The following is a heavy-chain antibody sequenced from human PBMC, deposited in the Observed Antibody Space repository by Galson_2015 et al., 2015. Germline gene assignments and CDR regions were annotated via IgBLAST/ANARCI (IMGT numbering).Heavy chain of an antibody. Sequence: SLRLSCAASGFSFGGYAMHWVRQAPGKGLEWVSGITWSSFTIGYADSVKGRFTISRDNAKKFLYLQMNGLRPEDTALYYCTKDLNAYGGFDPWGQGTLVTVSS. V-gene: IGHV3-9*01. CDR1: GFSFGGYA. CDR3: TKDLNAYGGFDP. D-gene: IGHD4-23*01. CDR2: ITWSSFTI. J-gene: IGHJ5*02.